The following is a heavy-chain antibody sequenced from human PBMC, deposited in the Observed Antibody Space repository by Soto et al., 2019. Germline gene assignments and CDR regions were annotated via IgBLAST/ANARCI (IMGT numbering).Heavy chain of an antibody. V-gene: IGHV3-64*01. J-gene: IGHJ4*02. CDR1: GFTFSTYP. D-gene: IGHD3-22*01. CDR3: ARDSYYYDR. CDR2: ITSNGDST. Sequence: PGGSLRLSGVASGFTFSTYPMHWVRQAPGKGLEYVSAITSNGDSTYYANSVKGRFTISRDNSKNTLYLQMGSLRAEDMAVYYCARDSYYYDRWGRGTLVTVSS.